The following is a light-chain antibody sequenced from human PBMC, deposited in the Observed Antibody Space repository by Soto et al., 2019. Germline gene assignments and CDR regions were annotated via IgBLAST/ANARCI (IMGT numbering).Light chain of an antibody. Sequence: EIVMTQSPATLSVSPGERATLSCRASQSVSSSLAWYQQKPGQAPRLLIYGASTRATGIPARFSGSGSGTEFTLTISSLQSEDFAVYYCQQYNNWWTFGQGPRVDIK. V-gene: IGKV3-15*01. J-gene: IGKJ1*01. CDR2: GAS. CDR1: QSVSSS. CDR3: QQYNNWWT.